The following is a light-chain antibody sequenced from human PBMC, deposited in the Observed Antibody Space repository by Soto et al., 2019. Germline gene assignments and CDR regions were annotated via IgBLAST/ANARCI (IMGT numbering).Light chain of an antibody. CDR2: EVS. CDR3: TSYTSDNRSYV. CDR1: SSDVGAHTS. J-gene: IGLJ1*01. V-gene: IGLV2-14*01. Sequence: QSALTQPASVSGSPGQSITISCTGTSSDVGAHTSVSWYQQHPGKAPKLMIYEVSNRPSGVSNRFSGSKSANTASLTISGLQAEDEAHYYCTSYTSDNRSYVFGTGTKVTVL.